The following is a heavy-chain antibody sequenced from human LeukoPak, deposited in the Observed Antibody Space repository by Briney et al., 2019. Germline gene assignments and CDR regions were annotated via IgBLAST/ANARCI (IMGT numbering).Heavy chain of an antibody. CDR2: TSYDGSNK. J-gene: IGHJ6*02. D-gene: IGHD5-18*01. Sequence: PGGSLRLSCAASGFTFSSYGMHWVRQAPGKGLEWVAVTSYDGSNKYYADSVKGRFTISRDNSKNMLYLQMNSLRAEDTAVYYCAKDRGYSYGSLGMDVWGQGTTVTVSS. CDR3: AKDRGYSYGSLGMDV. V-gene: IGHV3-30*18. CDR1: GFTFSSYG.